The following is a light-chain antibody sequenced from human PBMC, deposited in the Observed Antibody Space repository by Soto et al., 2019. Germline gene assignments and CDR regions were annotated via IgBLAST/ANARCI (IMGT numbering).Light chain of an antibody. J-gene: IGLJ1*01. CDR3: CSFAGGHTLYV. Sequence: QSVLTQPPSASGSPGQSVTISCTGTSSDVGGYNYVSWYQQHPGKAPKVMMYEVSKRPSGVPDRFSGSKSGNTASLTVSGLQAEDEADYYCCSFAGGHTLYVFGTGTKLTVL. V-gene: IGLV2-8*01. CDR2: EVS. CDR1: SSDVGGYNY.